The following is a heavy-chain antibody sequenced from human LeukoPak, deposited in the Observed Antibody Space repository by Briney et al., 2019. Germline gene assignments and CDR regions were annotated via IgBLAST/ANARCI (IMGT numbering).Heavy chain of an antibody. J-gene: IGHJ5*02. CDR2: IYYSGST. V-gene: IGHV4-59*08. CDR3: ARHGAVSALLSWFDP. Sequence: SETLALTCAGFGGSFSGYYWSWIRQPPGEGLEWIGSIYYSGSTNYNPSLKSRVTISVDRSKSQFSLTLSSVTAADTAVYYCARHGAVSALLSWFDPWGQGTLVTVSS. CDR1: GGSFSGYY. D-gene: IGHD4/OR15-4a*01.